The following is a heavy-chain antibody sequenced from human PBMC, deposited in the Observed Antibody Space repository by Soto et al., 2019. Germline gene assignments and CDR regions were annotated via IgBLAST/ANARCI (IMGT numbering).Heavy chain of an antibody. J-gene: IGHJ5*02. Sequence: PSETLSLTCTVSGGSISSSSYYWGWIRQPPGKGLEWIGSIYYSGSTYYNPSLKSRVTISVDTSKNQFSLKLSSVTAADTAVYYCARGSGPYGSGSYYSENWFDPWGQGTLVTVSS. CDR1: GGSISSSSYY. CDR2: IYYSGST. D-gene: IGHD3-10*01. V-gene: IGHV4-39*01. CDR3: ARGSGPYGSGSYYSENWFDP.